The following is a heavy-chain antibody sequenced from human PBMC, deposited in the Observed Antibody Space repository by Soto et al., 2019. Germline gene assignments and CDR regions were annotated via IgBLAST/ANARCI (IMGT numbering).Heavy chain of an antibody. V-gene: IGHV3-73*01. D-gene: IGHD3-22*01. CDR2: IRSKANSYAT. Sequence: PGGSLRLSCAASGFTFSGSAMHWVRQASGKGLEWVGRIRSKANSYATAYAASVKGRFTISRDDSKNTAYLQMNSLKTEDTAVYYCTSPLYYYDSSGYSVDVWGQGTTVTVSS. J-gene: IGHJ6*02. CDR1: GFTFSGSA. CDR3: TSPLYYYDSSGYSVDV.